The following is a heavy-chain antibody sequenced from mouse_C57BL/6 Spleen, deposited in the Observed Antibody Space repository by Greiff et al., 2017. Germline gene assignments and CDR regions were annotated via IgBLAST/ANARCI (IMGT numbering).Heavy chain of an antibody. D-gene: IGHD2-2*01. Sequence: EVKLVESGGGLVKPGGSLKLSCAASGFTFSDYGMHWVRQAPEKGLEWVAYISSGSSTIYYADTVKGRFTISRDNAKNTLFLQMTSLRSEDTAMYYCARGYAWYFDVWGTGTTVTVSS. CDR3: ARGYAWYFDV. V-gene: IGHV5-17*01. J-gene: IGHJ1*03. CDR1: GFTFSDYG. CDR2: ISSGSSTI.